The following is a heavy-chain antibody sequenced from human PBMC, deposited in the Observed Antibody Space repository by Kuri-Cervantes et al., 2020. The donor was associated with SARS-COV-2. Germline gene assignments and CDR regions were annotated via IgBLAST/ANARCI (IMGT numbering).Heavy chain of an antibody. V-gene: IGHV4-34*01. CDR3: AREGTHLSSYYYMDV. J-gene: IGHJ6*03. CDR2: INHSGST. D-gene: IGHD2/OR15-2a*01. Sequence: ESLKISCAVYGGSFSGYYWSWIRQPPGKGLEWIGEINHSGSTNYNPSLKSRITISVDTSKNQFSLKLSSVTAADTAVYYCAREGTHLSSYYYMDVWGKGTTVTVSS. CDR1: GGSFSGYY.